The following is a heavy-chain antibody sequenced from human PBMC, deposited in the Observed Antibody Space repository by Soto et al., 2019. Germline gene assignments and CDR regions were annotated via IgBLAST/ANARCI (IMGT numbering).Heavy chain of an antibody. CDR2: IYYSGNT. D-gene: IGHD1-1*01. CDR3: ARGSLDWKGFREFGYFDY. V-gene: IGHV4-31*03. CDR1: GGSISSGGYY. J-gene: IGHJ4*02. Sequence: QVQLQESGPGLVKPSQTLSLTCTVSGGSISSGGYYWSWIRQHPGKGLEWFGYIYYSGNTYSNPSLKRRVTLSVDTSKYQFSLNLSSVTAADTAVYYCARGSLDWKGFREFGYFDYWGQGTLVTVSS.